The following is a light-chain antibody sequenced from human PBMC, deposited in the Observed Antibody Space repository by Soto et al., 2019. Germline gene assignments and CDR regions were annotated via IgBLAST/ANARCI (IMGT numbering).Light chain of an antibody. CDR1: RGHSSYV. Sequence: QLVLTQSPSASDSLGASVKLTCTLSRGHSSYVIAWHQQQPEKGPRYLMKLNSDGSHSKGDGIPDRFSGSSSGAERYLTISSLQSEDEADYYCQTWGTGIRVFGGGTKLTVL. CDR2: LNSDGSH. J-gene: IGLJ3*02. V-gene: IGLV4-69*01. CDR3: QTWGTGIRV.